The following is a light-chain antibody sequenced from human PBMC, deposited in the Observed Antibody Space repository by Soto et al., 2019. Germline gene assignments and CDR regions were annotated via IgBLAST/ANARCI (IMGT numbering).Light chain of an antibody. CDR2: SAS. CDR3: QQYNNWPTE. CDR1: HSVSSN. Sequence: EIVMTQSPATPSVSPGERATLACRDSHSVSSNLGWYNQKPGQAPRLLIYSASTRATAIPATFSGSGSGTAFTRTISSLQSEDFPVYYCQQYNNWPTEFGQGTKVDIK. J-gene: IGKJ1*01. V-gene: IGKV3-15*01.